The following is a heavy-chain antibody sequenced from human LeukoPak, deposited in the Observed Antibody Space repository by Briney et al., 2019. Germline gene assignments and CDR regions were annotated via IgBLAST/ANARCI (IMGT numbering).Heavy chain of an antibody. V-gene: IGHV4-59*01. Sequence: SETLSLTCTVSGGSISSYYWSWIRQPPGKGLEWIGYIYSSGSTNYNPSLKSRVTISVDTSKNQFSLRLSSVTAADTAVYYCARGDKMVRGGAIYYGMDVWGQGTTVTVSS. CDR2: IYSSGST. D-gene: IGHD3-10*01. J-gene: IGHJ6*02. CDR1: GGSISSYY. CDR3: ARGDKMVRGGAIYYGMDV.